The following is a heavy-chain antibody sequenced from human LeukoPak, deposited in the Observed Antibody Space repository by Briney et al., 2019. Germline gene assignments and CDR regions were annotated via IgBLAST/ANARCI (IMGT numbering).Heavy chain of an antibody. D-gene: IGHD1-7*01. Sequence: SETLSLTCTVSGGSISSYYWSWIRQPAGKGLEWIGRIYTSGSTNYNPSLKSRVTMSVDTSKNQFSLKLSSVTAADTAVYYCARVPNWNYDYYYYYMDVWGKGTTVTVSS. J-gene: IGHJ6*03. V-gene: IGHV4-4*07. CDR1: GGSISSYY. CDR3: ARVPNWNYDYYYYYMDV. CDR2: IYTSGST.